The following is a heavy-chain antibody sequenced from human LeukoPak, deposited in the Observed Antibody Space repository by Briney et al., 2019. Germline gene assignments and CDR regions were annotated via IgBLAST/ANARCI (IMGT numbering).Heavy chain of an antibody. CDR1: GGTFSSYA. CDR3: AKVPSIGYQLLYVD. V-gene: IGHV1-69*04. Sequence: SVKVSCKASGGTFSSYAISWVRQAPGQGLEWMGRIIPILGIANYAQKFQGRVTITADKSTSTAYMELSSLRAEDTAVYYCAKVPSIGYQLLYVDWGQGTLVTVSS. D-gene: IGHD2-2*02. CDR2: IIPILGIA. J-gene: IGHJ4*02.